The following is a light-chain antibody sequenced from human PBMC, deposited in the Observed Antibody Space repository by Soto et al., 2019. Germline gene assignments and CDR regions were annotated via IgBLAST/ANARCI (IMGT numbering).Light chain of an antibody. J-gene: IGKJ1*01. CDR3: QHYNSYSEA. Sequence: DIQITHSPSSLSPSAFDRVTLTFHASQDITNSLNWYQQKPGKAPNLLIFDASNLDAGVPSRFSGSGSGTEFTLTISSLQPDDFATYYCQHYNSYSEAFGQGTTVDIK. V-gene: IGKV1-33*01. CDR1: QDITNS. CDR2: DAS.